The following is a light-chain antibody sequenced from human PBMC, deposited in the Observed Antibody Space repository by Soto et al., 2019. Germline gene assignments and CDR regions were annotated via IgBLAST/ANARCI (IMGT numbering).Light chain of an antibody. Sequence: IVLTQSPATLSLSPGERAALSCRASHSVSTSLAWYQHKPCQAPRLIIYDASKMAPGIPARFSAIGSGTDFTLTISSPEPEDFAVYYCQVRDVWPTFGPGTKVEIK. CDR3: QVRDVWPT. CDR2: DAS. J-gene: IGKJ1*01. V-gene: IGKV3-11*01. CDR1: HSVSTS.